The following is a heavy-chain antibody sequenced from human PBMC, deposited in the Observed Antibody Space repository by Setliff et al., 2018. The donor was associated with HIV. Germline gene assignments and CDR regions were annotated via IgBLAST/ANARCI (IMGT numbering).Heavy chain of an antibody. V-gene: IGHV1-18*01. CDR2: ISAYNGNA. CDR3: ARGDCSSNSCQEGFDY. J-gene: IGHJ4*02. CDR1: GYTFPTYA. Sequence: GASVKVSCKASGYTFPTYAITWVRQAPGQGLEWMGWISAYNGNANYAQKFQGRVTMTTDTSTSTAYMELRSLRSDDTAVYFCARGDCSSNSCQEGFDYWSQGTLVTVSS. D-gene: IGHD2-2*01.